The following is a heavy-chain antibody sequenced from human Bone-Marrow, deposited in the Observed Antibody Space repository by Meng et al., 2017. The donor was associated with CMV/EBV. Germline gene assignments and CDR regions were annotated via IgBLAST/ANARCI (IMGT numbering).Heavy chain of an antibody. CDR2: IIPILGIA. CDR1: GGTFSSYT. V-gene: IGHV1-69*02. CDR3: ARARYYDILTGYYTDAFDI. J-gene: IGHJ3*02. D-gene: IGHD3-9*01. Sequence: SVKVSCKASGGTFSSYTISWVRQAPGQGLEWMGRIIPILGIANYAQKFQGRVTITADKSTSTAYMELSSLRSEDTAVYYCARARYYDILTGYYTDAFDIWGQGTTVTF.